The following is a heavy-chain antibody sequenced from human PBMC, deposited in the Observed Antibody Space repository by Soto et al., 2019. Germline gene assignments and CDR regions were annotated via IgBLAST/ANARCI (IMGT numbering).Heavy chain of an antibody. V-gene: IGHV3-30-3*01. CDR2: ISYDGTNK. J-gene: IGHJ4*02. Sequence: QVQLVESGGGVVQPGRSLRLSCAASGFTFSSFAIHWVRQAPGKGLEWMAVISYDGTNKYYADSVKGRFTISRDNSKNTMYLQMNSLRPEDTAVYYCARAYPQVGSNYCDYWGRGTLVTVSS. D-gene: IGHD1-26*01. CDR3: ARAYPQVGSNYCDY. CDR1: GFTFSSFA.